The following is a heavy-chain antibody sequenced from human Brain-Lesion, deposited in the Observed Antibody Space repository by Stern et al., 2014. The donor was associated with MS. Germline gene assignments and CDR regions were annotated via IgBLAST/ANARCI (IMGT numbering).Heavy chain of an antibody. CDR2: FDPEDGET. Sequence: QMQLVQSGAEVKKPGASVKVSCKVSGYTLTELSMHWVRQAPRKGLEWMGGFDPEDGETFYAQKFQGRVTMTEDTSTDTAYMELSSLRSEDTAVYYCATLSPGAGGNYYRHFDYWGQGTLVTVSS. V-gene: IGHV1-24*01. CDR3: ATLSPGAGGNYYRHFDY. D-gene: IGHD1-26*01. J-gene: IGHJ4*02. CDR1: GYTLTELS.